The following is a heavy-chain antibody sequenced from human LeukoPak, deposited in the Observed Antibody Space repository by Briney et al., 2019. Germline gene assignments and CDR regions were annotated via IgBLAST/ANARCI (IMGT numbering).Heavy chain of an antibody. CDR3: ARGGSFYYYMDV. V-gene: IGHV4-4*07. D-gene: IGHD3-10*01. CDR1: PDSVTDYY. CDR2: IYDIGST. J-gene: IGHJ6*03. Sequence: SETLSLTCTVSPDSVTDYYWSWIRQPVGKGLEWFGYIYDIGSTNYNPSLQSRVTMSIDRSKNQFSPKLTSVTAADTAVYYCARGGSFYYYMDVWGKGTTVTVSS.